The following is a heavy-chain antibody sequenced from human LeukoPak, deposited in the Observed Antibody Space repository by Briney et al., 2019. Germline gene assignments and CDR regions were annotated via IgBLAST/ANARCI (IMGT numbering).Heavy chain of an antibody. CDR3: ARDRDYSWFDP. Sequence: SETLSLTCAVSGYSISSSNWWGWIRQPPGKGLEWIGYIYYSGSTYYNPSLKSRVTISVDTSKNQFSLKLSSVTAADTAVYYCARDRDYSWFDPWGQGTLVTVSS. J-gene: IGHJ5*02. CDR1: GYSISSSNW. CDR2: IYYSGST. D-gene: IGHD2-21*01. V-gene: IGHV4-28*03.